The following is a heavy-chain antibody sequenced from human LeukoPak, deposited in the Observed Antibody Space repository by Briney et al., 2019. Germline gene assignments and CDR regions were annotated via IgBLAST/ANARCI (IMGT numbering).Heavy chain of an antibody. CDR3: AKVHDFWSGYCDY. Sequence: GGSLRLSCAASGFTFSSYVMGWVRQAPGKGLEWVSLISDIGANTYYADSVKGRFTISRDNSKNTLYLQMNSLRAEDTAVYYCAKVHDFWSGYCDYWGQGTLVTVSS. D-gene: IGHD3-3*01. J-gene: IGHJ4*02. CDR2: ISDIGANT. V-gene: IGHV3-23*01. CDR1: GFTFSSYV.